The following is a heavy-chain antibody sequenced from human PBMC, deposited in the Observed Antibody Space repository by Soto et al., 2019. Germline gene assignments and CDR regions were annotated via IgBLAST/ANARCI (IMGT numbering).Heavy chain of an antibody. V-gene: IGHV5-10-1*01. Sequence: GESLKISCKGSGYSFTSYWITWVRQMPGKGLEWMGKIEPSDSYTNYSPSFQGHVTISADKSISTAYLQWSSLKASDTAMYYCARVSGYPNYYGMDVWGQGTTVTVSS. J-gene: IGHJ6*02. CDR1: GYSFTSYW. CDR3: ARVSGYPNYYGMDV. D-gene: IGHD3-22*01. CDR2: IEPSDSYT.